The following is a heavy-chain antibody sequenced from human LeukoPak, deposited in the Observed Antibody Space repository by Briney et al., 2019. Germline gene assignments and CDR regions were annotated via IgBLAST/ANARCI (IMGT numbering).Heavy chain of an antibody. D-gene: IGHD6-19*01. CDR1: GGSFSGYY. CDR2: INHSGST. CDR3: ARGRASGWYGPF. J-gene: IGHJ3*01. Sequence: SETLSLTCAVYGGSFSGYYWSWIRQPPGKWLEWIGEINHSGSTNYNPSLKSRVTISVDTSKNQFSLKLSSVTAADTAVYYCARGRASGWYGPFWGQGTMVTVSS. V-gene: IGHV4-34*01.